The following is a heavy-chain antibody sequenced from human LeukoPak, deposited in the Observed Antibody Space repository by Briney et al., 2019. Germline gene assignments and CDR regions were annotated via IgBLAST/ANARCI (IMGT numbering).Heavy chain of an antibody. Sequence: GGSLRLSCAASGFTFSSYAMSWVRQAPGKGLEWVSAISGSGGSTYYADSVKGRFTISRDNSKITLYLQMNSLRAEDTAVYYCAKVVLPFRTINAFDIWGQGTMVTVSS. D-gene: IGHD4/OR15-4a*01. CDR1: GFTFSSYA. CDR3: AKVVLPFRTINAFDI. J-gene: IGHJ3*02. CDR2: ISGSGGST. V-gene: IGHV3-23*01.